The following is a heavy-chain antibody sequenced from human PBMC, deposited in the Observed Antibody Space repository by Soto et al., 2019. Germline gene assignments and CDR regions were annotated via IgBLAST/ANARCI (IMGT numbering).Heavy chain of an antibody. CDR1: GFTFSSHW. CDR2: ISGDGRTT. V-gene: IGHV3-74*01. Sequence: PGGSLRLSCAASGFTFSSHWMNWVRQAPGKGLVWVSRISGDGRTTSHADSVKGRFTISRDNAKNTLYLQMNSLRVEDTAVYYCARGVPTCSSSSCYFDFWGQGILVTVYS. CDR3: ARGVPTCSSSSCYFDF. J-gene: IGHJ4*02. D-gene: IGHD2-2*01.